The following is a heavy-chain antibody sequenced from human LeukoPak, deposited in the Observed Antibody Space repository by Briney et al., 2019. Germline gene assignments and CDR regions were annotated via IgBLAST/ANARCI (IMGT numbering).Heavy chain of an antibody. CDR2: INGDGRNI. V-gene: IGHV3-74*01. J-gene: IGHJ4*02. CDR1: GFTFSSYW. D-gene: IGHD2-2*01. CDR3: RVFTSCCDY. Sequence: GGSLRLSCVASGFTFSSYWMHWVRQDPRKGLVWVSRINGDGRNINYADSVRGRFTISRDNAKNTLYLQMNSLRAEDTALYYCRVFTSCCDYWGQGTLVTVSS.